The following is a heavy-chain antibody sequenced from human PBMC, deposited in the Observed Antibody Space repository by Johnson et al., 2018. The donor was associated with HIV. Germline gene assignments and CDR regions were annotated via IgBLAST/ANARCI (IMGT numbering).Heavy chain of an antibody. J-gene: IGHJ3*02. D-gene: IGHD6-19*01. V-gene: IGHV3-33*01. Sequence: QVQLVESGGGVVQPGRSLRLSCAASGFTFSSYGMHWVRQAPGTGLEWVAVIWYDGSNKYYADSVKGRFTISRDNSKNTLYLQMNSLRAEDTAVYYCARGKKQWLDEDAFDIWGQGTMVTVSS. CDR2: IWYDGSNK. CDR1: GFTFSSYG. CDR3: ARGKKQWLDEDAFDI.